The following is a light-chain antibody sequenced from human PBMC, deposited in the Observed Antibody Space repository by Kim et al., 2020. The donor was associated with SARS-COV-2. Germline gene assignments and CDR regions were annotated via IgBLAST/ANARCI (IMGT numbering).Light chain of an antibody. J-gene: IGLJ1*01. Sequence: APGETARITCGGAEIGYKSVHWYHQKPGQAPVLVIYSDGDRPPGIPERFSDSNSGNIATLTISRVEAGDEADYYCQVWDSATSHFVFGTGTKVTVL. CDR2: SDG. V-gene: IGLV3-21*01. CDR3: QVWDSATSHFV. CDR1: EIGYKS.